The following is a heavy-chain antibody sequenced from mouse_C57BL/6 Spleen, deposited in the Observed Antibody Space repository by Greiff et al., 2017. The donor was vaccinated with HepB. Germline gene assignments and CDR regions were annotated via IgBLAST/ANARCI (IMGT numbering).Heavy chain of an antibody. CDR3: AAMVTTRGFDY. V-gene: IGHV5-17*01. CDR1: GFTFSDYG. Sequence: EVKVVESGGGLVKPGGSLKLSCAASGFTFSDYGMHWVRQAPEKGLEWVAYISSGSSTIYYADTVKGRFTISRDNAKNTLFLQMTSLRSEDTAMYYCAAMVTTRGFDYWGQGTTLTVSS. J-gene: IGHJ2*01. CDR2: ISSGSSTI. D-gene: IGHD2-2*01.